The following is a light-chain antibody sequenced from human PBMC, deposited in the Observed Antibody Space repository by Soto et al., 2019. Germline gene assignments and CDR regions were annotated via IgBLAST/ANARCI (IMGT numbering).Light chain of an antibody. Sequence: EIVLTQSPASLSLSPGERATLSFRASQSVDSYLVWYQQKPGQAPRLLIFGASNRATGIPARFSGSGSGTDFTLTINSLEPDDFAVYYCQQRDRWPITFGQGTRLEIK. V-gene: IGKV3-11*01. J-gene: IGKJ5*01. CDR2: GAS. CDR3: QQRDRWPIT. CDR1: QSVDSY.